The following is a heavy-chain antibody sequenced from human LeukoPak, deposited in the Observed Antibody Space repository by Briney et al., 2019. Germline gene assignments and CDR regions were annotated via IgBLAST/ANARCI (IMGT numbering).Heavy chain of an antibody. CDR3: ARGRGGPFGY. CDR1: GGSFSGYY. V-gene: IGHV4-34*01. Sequence: SETLSLTCAVYGGSFSGYYWSWIRQPPGKGLEWIGEINHSGSTNYNPSLKSRVTISVGTSKNQFSLKLSSVTAADTAVYYCARGRGGPFGYWGQGTLVTVSS. D-gene: IGHD6-25*01. CDR2: INHSGST. J-gene: IGHJ4*02.